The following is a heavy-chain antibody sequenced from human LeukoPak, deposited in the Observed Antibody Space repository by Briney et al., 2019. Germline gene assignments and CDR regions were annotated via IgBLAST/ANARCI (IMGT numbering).Heavy chain of an antibody. J-gene: IGHJ4*02. V-gene: IGHV3-30*03. D-gene: IGHD6-19*01. Sequence: GTSLRLSCAASGFSFSSFGMHWVRQAPGKGLEWVAVISYDGNKKYYGDSVKGRFTISRDNSMNTLYLKMNSLRADDTAVYYCSSDPRGIALAGTYDYWGQGILVTVSS. CDR2: ISYDGNKK. CDR3: SSDPRGIALAGTYDY. CDR1: GFSFSSFG.